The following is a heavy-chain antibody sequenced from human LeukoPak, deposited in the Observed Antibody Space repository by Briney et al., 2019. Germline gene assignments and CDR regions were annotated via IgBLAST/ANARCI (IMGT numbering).Heavy chain of an antibody. CDR3: ARRAWSLPFDY. D-gene: IGHD2-8*02. Sequence: PSETLSLTCAVYGGSFSGYYWSWIRQPPGKGLEWIEEINHSGSTNYNSSLKSRVTISVDTSKNQFSLKLSSVTAADTAVYYCARRAWSLPFDYWGQGTLVTVSS. V-gene: IGHV4-34*01. J-gene: IGHJ4*02. CDR1: GGSFSGYY. CDR2: INHSGST.